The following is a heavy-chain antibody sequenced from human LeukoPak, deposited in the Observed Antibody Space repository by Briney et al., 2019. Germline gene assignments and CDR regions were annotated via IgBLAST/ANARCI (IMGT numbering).Heavy chain of an antibody. Sequence: GGSLRLSCAVSGFTFSDYAMSWVRQAPGKGLEWVANIKQDGSEKYYVDSVKGRFTISRDNAKNSLYLQMNSLRAEDTAVYYCARTGYYLDYWGQGTLVTVSS. CDR2: IKQDGSEK. CDR3: ARTGYYLDY. J-gene: IGHJ4*02. V-gene: IGHV3-7*01. CDR1: GFTFSDYA.